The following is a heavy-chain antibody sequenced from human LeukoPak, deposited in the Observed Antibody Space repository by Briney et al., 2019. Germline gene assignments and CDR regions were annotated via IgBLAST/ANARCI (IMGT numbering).Heavy chain of an antibody. CDR3: ARVKGYSYGLYYFDY. V-gene: IGHV4-59*01. D-gene: IGHD5-18*01. CDR2: IYYSGST. J-gene: IGHJ4*02. Sequence: SETLSLTCTVSGGSISNYYWSWIRQPPGKGLEWIGYIYYSGSTNYNPPLKSRVTISVDTSKNQFSLKLSSVTAADTAVYYCARVKGYSYGLYYFDYWGQGTLVTVSS. CDR1: GGSISNYY.